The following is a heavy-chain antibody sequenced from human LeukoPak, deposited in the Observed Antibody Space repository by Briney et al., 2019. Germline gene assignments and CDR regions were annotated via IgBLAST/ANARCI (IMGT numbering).Heavy chain of an antibody. CDR1: GYTFTSYY. CDR2: INPSGGST. CDR3: ARVRYCGGDCYTPFDAFDI. D-gene: IGHD2-21*01. J-gene: IGHJ3*02. V-gene: IGHV1-46*03. Sequence: ASVKVSCKASGYTFTSYYMHWVRQAPGQGLEWMGVINPSGGSTSHAQKFQGRVTMTRDTSTSTVYMELSSLRSEDTAVYYCARVRYCGGDCYTPFDAFDIWGQGTMVTVSS.